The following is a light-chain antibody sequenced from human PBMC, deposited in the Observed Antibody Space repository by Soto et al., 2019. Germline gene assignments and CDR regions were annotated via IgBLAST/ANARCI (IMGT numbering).Light chain of an antibody. J-gene: IGKJ3*01. CDR3: HQSYS. CDR1: QSISSY. Sequence: DIQVNQSPSSLSASVGDRVTITCRASQSISSYLNWYQQKPGKAPKLLIYAASSLQSGVPSRFSGSGSGTDFTLPISSQQPEDFATYYCHQSYSFGPGTKADIK. CDR2: AAS. V-gene: IGKV1-39*01.